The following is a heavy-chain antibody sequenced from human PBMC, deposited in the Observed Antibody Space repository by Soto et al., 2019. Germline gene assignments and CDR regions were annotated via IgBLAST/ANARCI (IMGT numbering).Heavy chain of an antibody. V-gene: IGHV3-21*06. CDR2: IDSTSNNV. D-gene: IGHD2-21*01. J-gene: IGHJ6*02. CDR3: AREQEELVIQPYYGLDI. CDR1: GFTFSRYT. Sequence: EGQLVESGGNLVKPGGSLRLSCAASGFTFSRYTMNWVRQAPGTGPEWVSSIDSTSNNVYYADSVKGRFTVSSDNAKNLLFLHMSSLRVEDTSVYFCAREQEELVIQPYYGLDIWGLGTTVTVSS.